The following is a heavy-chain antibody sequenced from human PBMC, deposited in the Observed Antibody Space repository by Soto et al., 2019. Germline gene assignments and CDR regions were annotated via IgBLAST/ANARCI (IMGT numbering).Heavy chain of an antibody. D-gene: IGHD3-10*01. J-gene: IGHJ4*02. CDR1: QFTFSNFW. CDR2: IKEDGSEK. CDR3: ARLRRGGFCDY. V-gene: IGHV3-7*03. Sequence: GGSLRLSCAASQFTFSNFWMTWVRQAPGKGLEWVANIKEDGSEKYYVDSVKARFTISRDSAKNSLYLHMDSLRAEDTAVHYCARLRRGGFCDYWGQGSLVTVPS.